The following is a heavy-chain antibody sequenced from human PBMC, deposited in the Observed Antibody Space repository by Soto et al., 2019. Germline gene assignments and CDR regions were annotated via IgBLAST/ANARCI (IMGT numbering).Heavy chain of an antibody. V-gene: IGHV3-23*01. Sequence: GGSLRLSCSASGFTFSSYSMSWVRQAPGKGLEWVSSISGSAGTTYYADSVKGHFTISRDNSKSTLYLQMNSLRVEDTAVYYCAKEWSSGMGVWGQGTTVTVSS. CDR3: AKEWSSGMGV. CDR1: GFTFSSYS. D-gene: IGHD2-15*01. J-gene: IGHJ6*02. CDR2: ISGSAGTT.